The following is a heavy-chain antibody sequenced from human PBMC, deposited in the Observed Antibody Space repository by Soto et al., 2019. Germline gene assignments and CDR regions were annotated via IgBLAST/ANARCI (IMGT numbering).Heavy chain of an antibody. CDR2: VRGRGTGT. CDR1: GFTFSDHA. CDR3: ARHKDSSSWGSDYYYYGMDV. Sequence: PGGSLRLSCAASGFTFSDHAMSWVRQAPGKGLEWISSVRGRGTGTYYADSVKGRFTISRDNSKNTLYLQMNSLRAEDTAMYYCARHKDSSSWGSDYYYYGMDVWGQGTTVTVSS. V-gene: IGHV3-23*01. D-gene: IGHD6-13*01. J-gene: IGHJ6*02.